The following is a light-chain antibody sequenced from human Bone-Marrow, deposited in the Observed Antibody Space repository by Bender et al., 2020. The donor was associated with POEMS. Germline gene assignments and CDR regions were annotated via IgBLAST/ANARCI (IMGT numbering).Light chain of an antibody. V-gene: IGLV2-23*02. CDR3: CSYATTTTWA. CDR1: SGDVGGYNL. CDR2: EVT. J-gene: IGLJ3*02. Sequence: QSALTQPPSASGSPGQSVTISCTGSSGDVGGYNLVSWYQQYPGRAPKLIIFEVTQRPSGVSDRFSGSKSGNTASLTISGLQPEDGADYHCCSYATTTTWAFGGGTKVTVL.